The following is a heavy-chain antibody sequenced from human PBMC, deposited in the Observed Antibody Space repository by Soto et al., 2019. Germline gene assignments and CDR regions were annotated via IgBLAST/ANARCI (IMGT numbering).Heavy chain of an antibody. J-gene: IGHJ4*02. CDR2: INHSGST. CDR1: GGSCSGYY. Sequence: SETLSLTCAVYGGSCSGYYWSWIRQPPGKGLEWIGEINHSGSTNYNPSLKSRVTISVDTSKNQFSLKLSSVTAADTAVYYCARGPGCSGGSCYSDYWGQGTLVTVSS. D-gene: IGHD2-15*01. CDR3: ARGPGCSGGSCYSDY. V-gene: IGHV4-34*01.